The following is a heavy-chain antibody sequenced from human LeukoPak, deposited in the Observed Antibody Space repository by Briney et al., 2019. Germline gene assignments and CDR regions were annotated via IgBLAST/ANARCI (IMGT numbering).Heavy chain of an antibody. Sequence: SVKVSCKASGGTFSSYAISWVRQAPGRGLEWMGGIIPIFGTANYAQKFQGRVTITADESTSTAYMELSSLRSEDTAVYYCARQVEGATLPGDYWGQGTLVTVSS. CDR3: ARQVEGATLPGDY. D-gene: IGHD1-26*01. J-gene: IGHJ4*02. CDR1: GGTFSSYA. CDR2: IIPIFGTA. V-gene: IGHV1-69*13.